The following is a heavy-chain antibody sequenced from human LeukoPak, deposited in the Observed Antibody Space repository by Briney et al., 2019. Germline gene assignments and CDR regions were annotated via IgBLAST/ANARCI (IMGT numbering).Heavy chain of an antibody. CDR1: GGPISSGGYY. Sequence: SQTLSLTCTVSGGPISSGGYYWSWIRQHPGKGPEWIGYIYYSGSTYYNPSLKSRVTISVDTSKNQFSLKLSSVTAADTAVYYCARDATLPLYYAFDIWGQGTMVTVSS. J-gene: IGHJ3*02. CDR3: ARDATLPLYYAFDI. CDR2: IYYSGST. V-gene: IGHV4-31*03. D-gene: IGHD2-15*01.